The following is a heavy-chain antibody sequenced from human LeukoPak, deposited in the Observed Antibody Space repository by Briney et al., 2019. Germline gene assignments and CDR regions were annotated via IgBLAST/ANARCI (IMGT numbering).Heavy chain of an antibody. CDR1: GFTFSSYW. D-gene: IGHD3-16*01. J-gene: IGHJ5*02. CDR3: ARDGAPSFYEGGFGWFDP. Sequence: GGSLRLSCAASGFTFSSYWMSWVRQAPGKGLEWVANIKQDGSEKYYVDSVKGRFTISRDNAKNSLHLQMNSLRAEDTAVYYCARDGAPSFYEGGFGWFDPWGQGTLVTVSS. CDR2: IKQDGSEK. V-gene: IGHV3-7*01.